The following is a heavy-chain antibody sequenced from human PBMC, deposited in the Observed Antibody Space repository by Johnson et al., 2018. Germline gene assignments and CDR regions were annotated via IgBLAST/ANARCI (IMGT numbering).Heavy chain of an antibody. D-gene: IGHD2/OR15-2a*01. CDR2: IGTAGDT. Sequence: VQLVESGGGLVQPGGSLRLSCAASGFTFSSYDMHWVRQATGKGLEWVSAIGTAGDTYYPGSVKGRFTISRENAKNSLYLQMNSLRAGDTAVYYCARGWPIVKGYYGMDVWGQGTTVTVSS. J-gene: IGHJ6*02. CDR1: GFTFSSYD. V-gene: IGHV3-13*01. CDR3: ARGWPIVKGYYGMDV.